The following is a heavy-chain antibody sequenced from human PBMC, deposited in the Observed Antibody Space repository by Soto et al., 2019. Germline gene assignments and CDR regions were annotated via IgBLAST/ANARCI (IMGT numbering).Heavy chain of an antibody. CDR1: GYTFTSYG. CDR3: ASVGLPIYCTNGACYPRSGGWFDP. CDR2: ISAYNGNT. V-gene: IGHV1-18*01. J-gene: IGHJ5*02. D-gene: IGHD2-8*01. Sequence: ASVKVSCKASGYTFTSYGISWVRQAPGQGLEWMGWISAYNGNTNYAQKLQGRVTMTTDTSTSTAYMELRSLRSDDTAVYYCASVGLPIYCTNGACYPRSGGWFDPWGQGTLVTVSS.